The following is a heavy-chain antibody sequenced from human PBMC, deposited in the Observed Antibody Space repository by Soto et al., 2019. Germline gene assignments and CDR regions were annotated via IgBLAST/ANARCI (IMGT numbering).Heavy chain of an antibody. D-gene: IGHD3-3*01. CDR3: ARDWRGGPRGRVMDV. CDR2: IIPIFGTA. Sequence: QVQLVQSGAEVKKPGSSVKVSCKASGGTFSSYAISWVRQAPGQGLEWMGGIIPIFGTANYAQKFQGRVTITEDKSTSTAYMELSSLRYADTAVYYCARDWRGGPRGRVMDVWGPGTTVTVSS. J-gene: IGHJ6*02. CDR1: GGTFSSYA. V-gene: IGHV1-69*06.